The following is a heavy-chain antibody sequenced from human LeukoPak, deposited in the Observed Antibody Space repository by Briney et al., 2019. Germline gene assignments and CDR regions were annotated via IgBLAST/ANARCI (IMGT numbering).Heavy chain of an antibody. CDR2: ISSTSSGI. J-gene: IGHJ2*01. CDR3: ARDFHTSSSFWFFDL. D-gene: IGHD6-6*01. V-gene: IGHV3-21*01. CDR1: GFTFNIYT. Sequence: NPGGSLRLSCAASGFTFNIYTINWVRQAPGKGLEWVSSISSTSSGIHYADSVKGRFTISRDDAKRSLFLEMKSLRAEDTAIYYCARDFHTSSSFWFFDLWGRGTPVTVSS.